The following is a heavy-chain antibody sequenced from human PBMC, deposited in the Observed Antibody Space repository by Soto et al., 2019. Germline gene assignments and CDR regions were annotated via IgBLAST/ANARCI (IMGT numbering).Heavy chain of an antibody. CDR1: GYTFTSCG. D-gene: IGHD3-3*01. CDR2: ISAYNGNT. Sequence: ASVKVSCKASGYTFTSCGISWVRQAPGQGLEWMGWISAYNGNTNYAQKLQGRVTMTTDTSTSTAYMELRSLRSDDTAVYYCARAYYDFWSGYYTSYGMDVWGQGTTVTVSS. CDR3: ARAYYDFWSGYYTSYGMDV. J-gene: IGHJ6*02. V-gene: IGHV1-18*04.